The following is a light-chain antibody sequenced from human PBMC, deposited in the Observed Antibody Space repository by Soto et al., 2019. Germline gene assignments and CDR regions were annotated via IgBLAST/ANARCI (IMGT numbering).Light chain of an antibody. V-gene: IGLV2-14*03. CDR2: DVS. J-gene: IGLJ1*01. CDR3: ISLTSSPSYV. CDR1: SSDIGAYNY. Sequence: QSALTQPASVSGSPGQSITISCAGTSSDIGAYNYVSWYQQHPGKAPKLMIYDVSNRPSGISNRFSGSKSGNTASLTISGLQVEDEADYYCISLTSSPSYVFGNGTKLTVL.